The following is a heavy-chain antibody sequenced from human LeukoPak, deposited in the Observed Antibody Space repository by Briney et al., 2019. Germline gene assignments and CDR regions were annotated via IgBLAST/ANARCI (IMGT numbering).Heavy chain of an antibody. CDR3: ARVGHYCSGGSCYRGYDY. V-gene: IGHV3-21*01. D-gene: IGHD2-15*01. Sequence: GGSLRLSCAASGLTFSSYNMNWVRQAPGKGLEWVSSISTSSSYIYYADSVKGRFTVSRDNAKNSVYLQMNSLRAEDTAVYYCARVGHYCSGGSCYRGYDYWGQGTLVTVSS. CDR2: ISTSSSYI. J-gene: IGHJ4*02. CDR1: GLTFSSYN.